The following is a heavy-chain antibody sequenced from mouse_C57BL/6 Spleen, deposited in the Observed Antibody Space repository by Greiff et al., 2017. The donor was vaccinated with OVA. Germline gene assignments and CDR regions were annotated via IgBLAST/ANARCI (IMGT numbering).Heavy chain of an antibody. CDR1: GYTFTSYW. V-gene: IGHV1-69*01. D-gene: IGHD1-1*01. J-gene: IGHJ3*01. CDR2: IDPSDSYT. CDR3: ARYGYGSRGFAY. Sequence: QVQLQQPGAELVMPGASVKLSCKASGYTFTSYWMHWVKQRPGQGLEWIGEIDPSDSYTNYNHKFKGKSTLTVDKSSSTAYMQLSSLTSEDSAVYYCARYGYGSRGFAYWGQGTLVTVSA.